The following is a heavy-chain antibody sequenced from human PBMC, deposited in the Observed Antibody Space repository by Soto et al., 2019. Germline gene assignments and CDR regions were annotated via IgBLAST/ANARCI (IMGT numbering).Heavy chain of an antibody. CDR1: SGSISSGNW. Sequence: QVQLQESGPGLVKPSGTLSLTCAVSSGSISSGNWWSWVRQPPGKGLEWIGEIYHSGSTNYNTSLKSRVTISVDKSKNQFSLKLSSVTAADTAVYYCARGLSSGWYYKPNAFDIWGQGTMVTVSS. CDR3: ARGLSSGWYYKPNAFDI. D-gene: IGHD6-19*01. V-gene: IGHV4-4*02. CDR2: IYHSGST. J-gene: IGHJ3*02.